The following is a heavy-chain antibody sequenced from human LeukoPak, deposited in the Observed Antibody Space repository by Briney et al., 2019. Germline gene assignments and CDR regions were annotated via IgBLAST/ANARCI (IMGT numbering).Heavy chain of an antibody. CDR3: AKRSVAVSYYFDY. J-gene: IGHJ4*02. D-gene: IGHD6-19*01. CDR2: ISSSSSTI. CDR1: GFTFSSYS. Sequence: GGSLRLSCAASGFTFSSYSMNWVRQAPGKGLEWVSYISSSSSTIYYADSVKGRFTISRDNAKNSLYLQMNSLRAEDTAIYYCAKRSVAVSYYFDYWGQGTLVTVSS. V-gene: IGHV3-48*01.